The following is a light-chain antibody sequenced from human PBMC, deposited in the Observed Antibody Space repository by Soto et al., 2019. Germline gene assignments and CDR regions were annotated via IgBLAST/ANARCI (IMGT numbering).Light chain of an antibody. V-gene: IGLV2-14*01. CDR3: TSFTNTNTGV. CDR1: SSDVGGYNY. Sequence: QSALTQPASVSGSPGQSITISCTGTSSDVGGYNYISWYQQHPGKAPKLMIFEVNNRPSGVSNRFSGSKSGNTASLTSSGLQAEDEPDYYCTSFTNTNTGVFGGGTKLTVL. J-gene: IGLJ3*02. CDR2: EVN.